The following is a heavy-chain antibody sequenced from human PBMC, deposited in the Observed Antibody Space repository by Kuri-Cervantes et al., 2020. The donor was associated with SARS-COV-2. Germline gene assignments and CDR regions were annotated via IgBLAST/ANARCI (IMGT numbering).Heavy chain of an antibody. Sequence: SVKVSCKASGGTFSTYGVSWVRQARGQGLEWMGGSIPRFGSIKYAQKFQGRVTITTDESTSTAYMVLSRLTSDDTAVYYCAREYCFNWFAPWGQGTLVTVSS. CDR1: GGTFSTYG. D-gene: IGHD2-21*01. CDR3: AREYCFNWFAP. V-gene: IGHV1-69*05. J-gene: IGHJ5*02. CDR2: SIPRFGSI.